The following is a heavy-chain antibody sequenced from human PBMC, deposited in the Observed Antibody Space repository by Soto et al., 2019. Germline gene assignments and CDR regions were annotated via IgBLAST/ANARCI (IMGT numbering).Heavy chain of an antibody. Sequence: SETLSLTCTVSGGSISSYYWSWIRQPPGKGLEWIGYIYYSGSTNYNPSLKSRVTISVDTSKIQFSLKLSSVTAADTAVYYCARAWDCGGDCYPHYFDYWGQGTLVTVSS. CDR2: IYYSGST. V-gene: IGHV4-59*01. J-gene: IGHJ4*02. CDR3: ARAWDCGGDCYPHYFDY. D-gene: IGHD2-21*02. CDR1: GGSISSYY.